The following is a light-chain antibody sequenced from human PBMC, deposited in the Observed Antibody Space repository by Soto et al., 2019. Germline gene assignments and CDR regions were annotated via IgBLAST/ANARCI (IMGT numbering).Light chain of an antibody. Sequence: DIQMTQSPSSVSASIGDRVTITCRASQGIKNNLGWFHQKPGKAPKRLIFATSTLQSGVPSRCSGSGSGTEFTLTITSLQPEDFATYYCQQYNSYSPTFGQGTKVDIK. CDR2: ATS. V-gene: IGKV1-17*01. J-gene: IGKJ1*01. CDR1: QGIKNN. CDR3: QQYNSYSPT.